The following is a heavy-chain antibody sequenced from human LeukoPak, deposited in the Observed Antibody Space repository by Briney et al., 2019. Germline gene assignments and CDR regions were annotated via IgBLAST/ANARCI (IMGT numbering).Heavy chain of an antibody. CDR2: ISSSSSYI. Sequence: PGGSLRLSCAASGFTFSSYSMNWVRQAPGKGLEWVSSISSSSSYIYYADSVKGRFTISSDNAKNPLYLQMNSLRAEDTAVYYCARDLHQLLLSSNWFDPWGQGTLVTVSS. V-gene: IGHV3-21*01. J-gene: IGHJ5*02. CDR3: ARDLHQLLLSSNWFDP. D-gene: IGHD2-2*01. CDR1: GFTFSSYS.